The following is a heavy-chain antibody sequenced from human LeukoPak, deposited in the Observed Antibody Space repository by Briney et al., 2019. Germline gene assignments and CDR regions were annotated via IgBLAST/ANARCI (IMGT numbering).Heavy chain of an antibody. CDR1: GFTFSSYT. D-gene: IGHD1-7*01. CDR2: ISYDVTNK. Sequence: HPGGSLRLSCAASGFTFSSYTMHWVRQAPGKGLEWVALISYDVTNKYYAESVKGRFTISRDNAKNSLYLQMSSLRAEDTAVYYCARIRQRGTKYYFDYWGQGTLVTVSS. J-gene: IGHJ4*02. V-gene: IGHV3-30*04. CDR3: ARIRQRGTKYYFDY.